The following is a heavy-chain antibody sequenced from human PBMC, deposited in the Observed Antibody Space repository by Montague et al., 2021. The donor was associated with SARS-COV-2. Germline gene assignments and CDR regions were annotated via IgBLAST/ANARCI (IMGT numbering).Heavy chain of an antibody. V-gene: IGHV3-48*03. CDR3: TRDYRGIGGDGLDI. CDR1: GFTFSNYD. CDR2: ISTSAYTT. Sequence: SLRLSCAASGFTFSNYDMNWVRQAPGKGPEWISYISTSAYTTSYAASVKGRFTISRDNGKNSLYLQMNSLRVEDTAVYYCTRDYRGIGGDGLDIWGQGTKVTVSS. J-gene: IGHJ3*02. D-gene: IGHD3-10*01.